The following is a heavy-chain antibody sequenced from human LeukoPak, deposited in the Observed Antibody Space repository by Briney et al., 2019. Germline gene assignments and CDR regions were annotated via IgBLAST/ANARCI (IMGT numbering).Heavy chain of an antibody. Sequence: PGGSLRLSCAASGFTFSSYEMNWVRQAPGQGREWVSYISSSSSTIYYADSGKGRFTISRDNAKNSLYLQMNSLKAEDTAVYYCAKSSGGNWGYFDYWGQGTLVTVSS. CDR2: ISSSSSTI. J-gene: IGHJ4*02. CDR1: GFTFSSYE. V-gene: IGHV3-48*03. CDR3: AKSSGGNWGYFDY. D-gene: IGHD4-23*01.